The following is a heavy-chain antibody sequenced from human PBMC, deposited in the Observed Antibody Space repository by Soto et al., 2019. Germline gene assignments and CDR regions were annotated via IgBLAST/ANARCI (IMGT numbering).Heavy chain of an antibody. J-gene: IGHJ4*02. CDR3: ARESEDLTSNFDY. V-gene: IGHV3-21*06. Sequence: GGSLRLSCAASGFTFTRYSMNWIRQAPGKGLEWVSSISSTTNYIYYGDSMKGRFTISRDNAKNSLYLEMNSLRAEDTAVYYCARESEDLTSNFDYWGQGTLVTVSS. CDR1: GFTFTRYS. CDR2: ISSTTNYI.